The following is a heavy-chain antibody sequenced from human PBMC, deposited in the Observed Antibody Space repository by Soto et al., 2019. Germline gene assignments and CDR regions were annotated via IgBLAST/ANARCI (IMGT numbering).Heavy chain of an antibody. J-gene: IGHJ4*02. CDR3: ARESEDLTSNFDY. V-gene: IGHV3-21*06. Sequence: GGSLRLSCAASGFTFTRYSMNWIRQAPGKGLEWVSSISSTTNYIYYGDSMKGRFTISRDNAKNSLYLEMNSLRAEDTAVYYCARESEDLTSNFDYWGQGTLVTVSS. CDR1: GFTFTRYS. CDR2: ISSTTNYI.